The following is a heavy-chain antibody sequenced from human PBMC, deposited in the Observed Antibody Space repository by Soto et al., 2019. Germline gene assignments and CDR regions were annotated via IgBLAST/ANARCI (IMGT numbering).Heavy chain of an antibody. D-gene: IGHD3-9*01. V-gene: IGHV4-30-2*01. CDR3: TGDYYGIEGYIPAP. J-gene: IGHJ5*02. Sequence: PSETLSLTCTVSGGSISSGGYSWSWIRQPLGKGLEWIGYIYHSGSTYYNPSLKSRVTISVDRSKNQFSLKLSSVTAADTAVSYFTGDYYGIEGYIPAPWSRGTSVPVSA. CDR2: IYHSGST. CDR1: GGSISSGGYS.